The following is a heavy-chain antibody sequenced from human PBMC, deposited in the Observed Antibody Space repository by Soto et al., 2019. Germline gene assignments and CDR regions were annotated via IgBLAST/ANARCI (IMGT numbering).Heavy chain of an antibody. V-gene: IGHV1-18*01. CDR3: ARKYSGSSWFET. J-gene: IGHJ5*02. Sequence: DSVKVSCKASGYTFSSSGITWVRQAPGQGLEWMGWISTYNGNTNYAQKLLGRVTMTTDTSTRTAYMELRSLKSDDTAVYYCARKYSGSSWFETWDQGIRVTDS. CDR1: GYTFSSSG. CDR2: ISTYNGNT. D-gene: IGHD6-6*01.